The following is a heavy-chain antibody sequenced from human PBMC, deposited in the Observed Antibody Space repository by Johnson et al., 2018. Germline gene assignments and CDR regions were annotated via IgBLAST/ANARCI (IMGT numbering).Heavy chain of an antibody. CDR2: IIPIFGTA. J-gene: IGHJ3*02. CDR3: ATTLPPYPRAFDI. Sequence: QVQLVQSGAEVKKPGASVKVSCKASGYTFTSYDINWVRQAPGQGLEWMGGIIPIFGTANYAQKFQGRVTITADESTSTAYMELSSLGSEDTAVYYCATTLPPYPRAFDIWGQGTMVTVSS. V-gene: IGHV1-69*01. CDR1: GYTFTSYD.